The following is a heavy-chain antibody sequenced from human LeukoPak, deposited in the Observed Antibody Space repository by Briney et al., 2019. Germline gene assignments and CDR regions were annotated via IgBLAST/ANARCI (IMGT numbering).Heavy chain of an antibody. CDR2: ISSSSSYI. J-gene: IGHJ4*02. CDR1: GFTFSSYS. D-gene: IGHD3-9*01. Sequence: GGSLRLSCAASGFTFSSYSMNWVRQAPGKGLEWVSSISSSSSYIHYADSVKGRFTISRDNAKNSLYLQMNSLRAEDTAVYYCARRDYDILTGSLGYWGQGTLVTVSS. CDR3: ARRDYDILTGSLGY. V-gene: IGHV3-21*01.